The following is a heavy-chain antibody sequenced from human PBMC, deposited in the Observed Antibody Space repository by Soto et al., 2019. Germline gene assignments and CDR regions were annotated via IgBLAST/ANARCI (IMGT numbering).Heavy chain of an antibody. CDR1: GFTFSSYA. D-gene: IGHD3-22*01. CDR3: VKGEYYYDSSGYYPFDY. Sequence: LRLSCSASGFTFSSYAMHWVRQAPGKGLEYVSSISTNGGSTHYADSVKGRFTISRDNSKNTQYLQMSSLRADDTAVYYCVKGEYYYDSSGYYPFDYWGQGTLVTVSS. CDR2: ISTNGGST. V-gene: IGHV3-64D*06. J-gene: IGHJ4*02.